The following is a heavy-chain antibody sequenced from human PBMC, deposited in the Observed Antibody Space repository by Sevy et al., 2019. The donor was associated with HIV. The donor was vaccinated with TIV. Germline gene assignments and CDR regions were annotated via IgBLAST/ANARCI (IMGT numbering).Heavy chain of an antibody. CDR1: GYTFTGYY. V-gene: IGHV1-2*02. D-gene: IGHD2-15*01. CDR3: AKERVYCSGGTCKPGGWFDP. Sequence: ASVKVSCKASGYTFTGYYMHWVRQAPGQGLEWMGWINPNSGGTKYAQKFRVRVTMTRDTSISTAYMELSRLRSDDTAVYYCAKERVYCSGGTCKPGGWFDPWGQGTLVTVSS. CDR2: INPNSGGT. J-gene: IGHJ5*02.